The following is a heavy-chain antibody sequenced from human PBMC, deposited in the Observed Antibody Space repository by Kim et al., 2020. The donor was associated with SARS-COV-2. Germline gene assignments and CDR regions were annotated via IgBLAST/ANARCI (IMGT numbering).Heavy chain of an antibody. Sequence: SETLSLTCTVSGGSISSGGYYWSWIRQHPGKGLEWIGYIYYSGSTYYNPSLKSRVTISVDTSKNQFSLKLSSVTAADTAVYYCARVVPVDYGMDVWGQGTTVTVSS. D-gene: IGHD2-2*01. CDR2: IYYSGST. V-gene: IGHV4-31*03. CDR3: ARVVPVDYGMDV. CDR1: GGSISSGGYY. J-gene: IGHJ6*02.